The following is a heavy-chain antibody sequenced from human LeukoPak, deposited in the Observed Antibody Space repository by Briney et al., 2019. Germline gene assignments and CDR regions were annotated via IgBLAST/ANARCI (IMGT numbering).Heavy chain of an antibody. CDR1: GGSISSYY. CDR2: IYYSGST. CDR3: ARVIEAGHFDY. D-gene: IGHD6-6*01. J-gene: IGHJ4*02. Sequence: SETLSLTCTVSGGSISSYYWSWIRQPPGKGLEWIGSIYYSGSTYYNPSLKSRVTISVDTSKNQFSLKLSSVTAADTAVYYCARVIEAGHFDYWGQGTLVTVSS. V-gene: IGHV4-59*12.